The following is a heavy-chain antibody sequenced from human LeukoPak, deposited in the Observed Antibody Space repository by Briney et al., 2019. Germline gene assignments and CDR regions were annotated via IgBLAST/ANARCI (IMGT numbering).Heavy chain of an antibody. CDR2: ISGSGGER. CDR3: ARSSGYNYDY. V-gene: IGHV3-23*01. J-gene: IGHJ4*02. D-gene: IGHD3-22*01. Sequence: GGTLRLSCAASGFTFSNYGMSWVRQAPGKGLQWVSGISGSGGERYYTESVKGRFTISRDNARNSLYLQMNSLRAEDTAVYYCARSSGYNYDYWGQGTLVTVSS. CDR1: GFTFSNYG.